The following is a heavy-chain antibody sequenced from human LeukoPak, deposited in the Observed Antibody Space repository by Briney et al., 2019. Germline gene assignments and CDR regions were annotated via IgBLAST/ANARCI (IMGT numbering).Heavy chain of an antibody. CDR1: GFTFSNAW. CDR2: IKSKTDGGTT. D-gene: IGHD6-13*01. Sequence: GGSLRLSCAASGFTFSNAWMSWVRQAPGKGLEWVGRIKSKTDGGTTDYAAPVKGRFTISRDDSKNTLYLQMSSLKTEDTAVYYCTTDSSSSLLDYWGQGTLVTVSS. J-gene: IGHJ4*02. CDR3: TTDSSSSLLDY. V-gene: IGHV3-15*01.